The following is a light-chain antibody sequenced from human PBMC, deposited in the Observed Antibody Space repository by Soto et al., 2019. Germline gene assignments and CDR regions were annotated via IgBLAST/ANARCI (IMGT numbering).Light chain of an antibody. CDR2: GAS. Sequence: IVLTQSPGTLSLSPGERATLSCRASQSVGSNLAWYQQKPGQAPRLLIYGASTRATGIPAGFSGSGSGTEFTLTIGSLQSEDFVVYYCQQYNNWPRATFGGGTKVDIK. CDR1: QSVGSN. CDR3: QQYNNWPRAT. V-gene: IGKV3-15*01. J-gene: IGKJ4*01.